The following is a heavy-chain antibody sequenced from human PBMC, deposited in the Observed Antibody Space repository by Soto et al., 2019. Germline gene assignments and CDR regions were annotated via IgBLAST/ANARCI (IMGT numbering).Heavy chain of an antibody. CDR2: IIPIFGTA. CDR3: ARARRIAAAGSRYYYGIDV. J-gene: IGHJ6*02. D-gene: IGHD6-13*01. Sequence: QVQLVQSGAEVKKPGSSVKVSCKASGGTFSSYAISWVRQAPGQGLEWMGGIIPIFGTANYAQKFQGRVTITADKSTSTAYMELSSLRSEDTAVYYCARARRIAAAGSRYYYGIDVWGQGTTVTVSS. CDR1: GGTFSSYA. V-gene: IGHV1-69*06.